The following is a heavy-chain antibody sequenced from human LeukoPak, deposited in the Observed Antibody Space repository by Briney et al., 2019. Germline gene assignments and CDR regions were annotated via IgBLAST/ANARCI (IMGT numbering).Heavy chain of an antibody. Sequence: GASVKVSCKASGGTFISYTISWVRQASGQGLEWMGRIIPILGIANYAQKFQGRVTITADKSTSTAYMKLSSLRSEDTAVYYCARDLAATDAFDIWGQGTMVTVSS. CDR3: ARDLAATDAFDI. CDR2: IIPILGIA. J-gene: IGHJ3*02. D-gene: IGHD2-15*01. CDR1: GGTFISYT. V-gene: IGHV1-69*04.